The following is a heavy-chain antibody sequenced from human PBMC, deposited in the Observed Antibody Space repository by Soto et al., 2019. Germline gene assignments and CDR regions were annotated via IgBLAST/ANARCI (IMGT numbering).Heavy chain of an antibody. CDR2: ISSSSRYI. V-gene: IGHV3-21*06. CDR1: GFTFSSYS. D-gene: IGHD2-2*02. CDR3: ARDLPAAIEYYYHGMDV. J-gene: IGHJ6*02. Sequence: GSLRLSCAASGFTFSSYSMTWVRQAPGKGLEWVSSISSSSRYIYYADSVKGRFTISRDNAKNSLYVQMNSLRVEDTAVYYCARDLPAAIEYYYHGMDVWGQGTTVTVSS.